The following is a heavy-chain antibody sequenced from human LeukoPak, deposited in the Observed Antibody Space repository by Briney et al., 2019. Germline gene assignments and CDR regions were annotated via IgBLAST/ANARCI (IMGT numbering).Heavy chain of an antibody. V-gene: IGHV1-69*01. CDR2: IIPIFGTA. CDR1: GGTFSSYA. D-gene: IGHD1-26*01. CDR3: AKGSSGSSNGPSDY. Sequence: SVKVSCKASGGTFSSYAISWVRQAPGQGLEWMGGIIPIFGTANYAQKFQGRVTITADESTSTAYMELSSLRAEDTAVYYCAKGSSGSSNGPSDYWGQGTLVTVSS. J-gene: IGHJ4*02.